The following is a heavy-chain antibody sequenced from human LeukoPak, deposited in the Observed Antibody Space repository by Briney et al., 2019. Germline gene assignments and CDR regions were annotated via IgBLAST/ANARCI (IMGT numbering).Heavy chain of an antibody. CDR2: ISSSSSTI. CDR3: ARNYYGSGSYYSQ. CDR1: GFTFSSYS. V-gene: IGHV3-48*01. Sequence: GGSLRLSCAASGFTFSSYSMNWVRQAPGKGLEWVSYISSSSSTIYYADSVKGRFTISRDNAKNSLYLQMNSLRAEDTAVYYCARNYYGSGSYYSQWGQGTLVTVS. D-gene: IGHD3-10*01. J-gene: IGHJ4*02.